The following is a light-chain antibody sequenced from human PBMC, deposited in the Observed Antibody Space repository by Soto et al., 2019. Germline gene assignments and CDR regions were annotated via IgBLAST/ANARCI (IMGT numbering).Light chain of an antibody. J-gene: IGKJ4*01. CDR1: QNVNNN. CDR3: QQCRNWPLT. Sequence: EIGMTQSPATLSVSPGEGATLSCTASQNVNNNLAWYQQRPGQPPRLLIYDASTRATGISARFSGSGYGSEITLSISRVQSEAFAVYFCQQCRNWPLTFGGGTKVEIK. V-gene: IGKV3-15*01. CDR2: DAS.